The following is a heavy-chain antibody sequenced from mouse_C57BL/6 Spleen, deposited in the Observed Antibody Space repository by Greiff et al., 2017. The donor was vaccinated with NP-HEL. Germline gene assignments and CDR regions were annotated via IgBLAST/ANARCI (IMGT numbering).Heavy chain of an antibody. J-gene: IGHJ4*01. CDR1: GYTFTSYW. Sequence: QVQLKQPGAELVRPGSSVKLSCKASGYTFTSYWMDWVKQRPGQGLEWIGNIYPSDSETHYNQKFKDKATLTVDKSSSTAYMQLSSLTSEDSAVYYCARFSYYAMDYWGQGTSVTVSS. CDR2: IYPSDSET. CDR3: ARFSYYAMDY. V-gene: IGHV1-61*01.